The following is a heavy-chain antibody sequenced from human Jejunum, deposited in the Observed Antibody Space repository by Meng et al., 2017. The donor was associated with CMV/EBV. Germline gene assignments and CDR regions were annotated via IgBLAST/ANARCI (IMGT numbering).Heavy chain of an antibody. V-gene: IGHV3-7*03. Sequence: ASVFTFSRHWLGWVRRAPGKGLGWVANIKQDGSQEYYVDSVKGRFTISRDNAKTSLYLRMNSLRAEDTAVYYCTKGVSGPLYYFDHWGQGMLVTVSS. J-gene: IGHJ4*02. CDR1: VFTFSRHW. CDR3: TKGVSGPLYYFDH. D-gene: IGHD2-15*01. CDR2: IKQDGSQE.